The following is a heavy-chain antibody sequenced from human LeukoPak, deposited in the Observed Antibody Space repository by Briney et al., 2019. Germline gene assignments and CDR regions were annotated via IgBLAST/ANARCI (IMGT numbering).Heavy chain of an antibody. CDR2: IYASGST. CDR1: GGSISSYY. Sequence: SETLSLTXTVSGGSISSYYWSWIRQPAGKGMEWFGRIYASGSTNYNPSLKSRVIMSVDTSKSQFSLKLISVTAADTAVYYCARDPRGIVGANHNWFDPWGQGTLVTVSS. J-gene: IGHJ5*02. V-gene: IGHV4-4*07. D-gene: IGHD1-26*01. CDR3: ARDPRGIVGANHNWFDP.